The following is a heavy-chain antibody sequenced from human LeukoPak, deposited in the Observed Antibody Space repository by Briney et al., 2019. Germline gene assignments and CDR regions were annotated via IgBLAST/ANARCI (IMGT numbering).Heavy chain of an antibody. CDR3: ARVNDYGGNDDAFDI. J-gene: IGHJ3*02. D-gene: IGHD4-23*01. CDR1: GFTFSSYE. V-gene: IGHV3-48*03. Sequence: QSGGSLRLSCVASGFTFSSYEMNWVRQAPGKGLEWVSYIRSTGSIIFYADSVKGRFTISRDNAKNSLYLQMDSLRAEDTALYYCARVNDYGGNDDAFDIWGQGTMVTVSS. CDR2: IRSTGSII.